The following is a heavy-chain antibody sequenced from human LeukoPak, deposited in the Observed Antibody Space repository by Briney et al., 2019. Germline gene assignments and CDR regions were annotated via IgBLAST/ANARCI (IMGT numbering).Heavy chain of an antibody. V-gene: IGHV6-1*01. CDR2: TYYRPQFYN. Sequence: SQTLSLTCAISGDSVSSTNVGWNWIRQSPSSGLEWLGRTYYRPQFYNDYADSVKGRITITPDTSKNQFSLQLSSLTPDDTAVYYCARGTAFDIWGQGTMVTVSS. J-gene: IGHJ3*02. CDR3: ARGTAFDI. CDR1: GDSVSSTNVG. D-gene: IGHD1-14*01.